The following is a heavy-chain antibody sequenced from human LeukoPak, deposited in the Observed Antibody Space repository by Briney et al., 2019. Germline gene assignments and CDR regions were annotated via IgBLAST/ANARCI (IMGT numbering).Heavy chain of an antibody. CDR2: ISWNTGNI. Sequence: GGSLRLSCAASGFTFDDYAMHWVRQAPGKGLEWVSSISWNTGNIGYADSVKGRFTISRDNAKNSLDLQMNSLRAEDTVLYYCAKGKNIAVAGLFDYWGQGTLVTVSS. V-gene: IGHV3-9*01. D-gene: IGHD6-19*01. J-gene: IGHJ4*02. CDR1: GFTFDDYA. CDR3: AKGKNIAVAGLFDY.